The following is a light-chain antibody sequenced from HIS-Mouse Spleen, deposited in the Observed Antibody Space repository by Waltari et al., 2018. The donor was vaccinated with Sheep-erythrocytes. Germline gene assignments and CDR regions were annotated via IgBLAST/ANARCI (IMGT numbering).Light chain of an antibody. CDR2: LGS. Sequence: DIVMTQSPLSLPVTPGEPASISCRSSQSLLHSNGYNYLDWYLQKPGQSPQLLIYLGSNRDSWVPDRFSGSGSGTDFTLKISRVEAEDVGVYYCMQALQTPLTFGGGTKVEIK. CDR3: MQALQTPLT. CDR1: QSLLHSNGYNY. V-gene: IGKV2-28*01. J-gene: IGKJ4*01.